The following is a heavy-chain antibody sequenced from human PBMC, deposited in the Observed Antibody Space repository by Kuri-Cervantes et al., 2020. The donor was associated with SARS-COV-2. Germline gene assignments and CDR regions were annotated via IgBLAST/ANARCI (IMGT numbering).Heavy chain of an antibody. CDR3: AKMYDFWSGHYFPKGVDY. CDR1: GFTFSSYA. V-gene: IGHV3-23*01. D-gene: IGHD3-3*01. J-gene: IGHJ4*02. Sequence: GESLKISCAASGFTFSSYAMSWVRQAPGKGLEWVSAISGSGGSTYYADSVKGRFTISRDNSKNTLYLQMNSLRAEDTAVYYCAKMYDFWSGHYFPKGVDYWGQGTLVTVSS. CDR2: ISGSGGST.